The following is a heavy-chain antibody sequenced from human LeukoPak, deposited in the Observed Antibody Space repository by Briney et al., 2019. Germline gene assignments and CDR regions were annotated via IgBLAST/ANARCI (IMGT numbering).Heavy chain of an antibody. V-gene: IGHV4-31*03. D-gene: IGHD3-10*01. CDR2: IYYSGST. Sequence: MSSQTLSLTCTVSGGSISSGGYYWSWIRQHPGKGLEWIGYIYYSGSTYYNPSLKSRVTISVDTSKNQFSLKLSSVTAADTAVYYCARVRGVNYYFDYWGQVTLVTVSS. J-gene: IGHJ4*02. CDR1: GGSISSGGYY. CDR3: ARVRGVNYYFDY.